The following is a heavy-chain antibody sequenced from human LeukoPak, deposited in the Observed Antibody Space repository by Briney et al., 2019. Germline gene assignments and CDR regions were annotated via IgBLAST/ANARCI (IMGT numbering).Heavy chain of an antibody. CDR2: IYYSGST. J-gene: IGHJ4*02. Sequence: SETLSLTCTVSGGSISSSSYYWGWIRQPPGKGLEWIGSIYYSGSTYYNPSLKSRVTISVDTSKNQFSLKLSSVTAADTAVYYCARPKSGWFIDYWGQGTLVTVSS. CDR1: GGSISSSSYY. CDR3: ARPKSGWFIDY. D-gene: IGHD6-19*01. V-gene: IGHV4-39*01.